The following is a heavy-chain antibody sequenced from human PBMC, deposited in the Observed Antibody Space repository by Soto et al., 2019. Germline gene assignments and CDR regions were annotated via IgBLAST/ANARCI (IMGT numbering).Heavy chain of an antibody. J-gene: IGHJ6*02. CDR3: AKDTATAITSYYFYGMDV. Sequence: QLQLVESGGGVVQPGRSLRVSCEASGFIFSTYGMHCVRQAPGNGLEWVAVISYDGRNEYYADSERGRFTISRDNSKNTLHLQMNSLRGEDTAVYYCAKDTATAITSYYFYGMDVWGQGTTVNVSS. CDR1: GFIFSTYG. CDR2: ISYDGRNE. D-gene: IGHD5-12*01. V-gene: IGHV3-30*18.